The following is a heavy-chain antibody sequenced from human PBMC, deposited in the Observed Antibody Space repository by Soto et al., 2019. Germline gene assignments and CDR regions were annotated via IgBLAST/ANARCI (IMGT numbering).Heavy chain of an antibody. V-gene: IGHV4-34*01. CDR2: INDRGSI. Sequence: QVQLQQWGAGPLRPLETLSLTCGVSGGSFSGYYWAWIRQSPGKGLEWIGEINDRGSINYNPSLKXRVSISVDXSXNHYSLNLRSVTAADTAVYYCARESHDILTGPPWVWYFDLWGRGTLVTVSS. CDR1: GGSFSGYY. D-gene: IGHD3-9*01. J-gene: IGHJ2*01. CDR3: ARESHDILTGPPWVWYFDL.